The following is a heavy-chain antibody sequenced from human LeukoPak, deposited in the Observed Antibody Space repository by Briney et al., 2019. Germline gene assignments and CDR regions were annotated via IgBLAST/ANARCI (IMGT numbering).Heavy chain of an antibody. CDR2: IYHSGST. CDR3: ASLMITFGGLDY. J-gene: IGHJ4*02. V-gene: IGHV4-30-2*01. CDR1: GGSISSGGYS. D-gene: IGHD3-16*01. Sequence: PSETLSLTCAVSGGSISSGGYSWSWIRQPPGKGLEWIGYIYHSGSTYYNPSLKSRVTISVDTSKNQFSLKLSSVTAADTAVYYCASLMITFGGLDYWGQGTLVTVSS.